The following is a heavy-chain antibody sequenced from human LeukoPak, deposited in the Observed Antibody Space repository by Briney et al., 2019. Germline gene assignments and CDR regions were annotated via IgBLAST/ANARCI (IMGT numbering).Heavy chain of an antibody. V-gene: IGHV3-15*01. CDR3: TSTLGY. CDR1: GFTFSNAW. Sequence: GGSLRLSCAGSGFTFSNAWMTWVRQAPGKGLEWVGRIKTKTDGGTTDYAAPVKDRLTISRDDSRNTLYLQMNSLRTEDTAVYYCTSTLGYWGQGALVTVSS. CDR2: IKTKTDGGTT. J-gene: IGHJ4*02.